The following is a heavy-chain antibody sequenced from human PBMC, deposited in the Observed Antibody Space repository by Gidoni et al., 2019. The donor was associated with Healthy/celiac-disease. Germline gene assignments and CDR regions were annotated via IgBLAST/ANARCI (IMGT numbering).Heavy chain of an antibody. CDR1: GYTFTGYY. CDR3: ARVRNNWNDLRGRPFDP. D-gene: IGHD1-1*01. CDR2: INPNSGGT. J-gene: IGHJ5*02. V-gene: IGHV1-2*02. Sequence: QVQLVQSGAEVKKPGASVKVSCKASGYTFTGYYMHWVRQAPGQGLEWMGWINPNSGGTNYAQKFQGRVTMTRDTSISTAYMELSRLRSDDTAVYYCARVRNNWNDLRGRPFDPWGQGTLVTVSS.